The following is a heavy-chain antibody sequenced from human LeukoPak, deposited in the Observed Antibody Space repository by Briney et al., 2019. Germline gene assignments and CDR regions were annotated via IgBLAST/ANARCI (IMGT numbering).Heavy chain of an antibody. V-gene: IGHV3-30*02. CDR1: GFTFSSYG. CDR3: AKDRLIVVVTATDY. J-gene: IGHJ4*02. Sequence: PGRSLRLSCAASGFTFSSYGMHWVRQAPGKGLEWVAVIRYDGSNKYYADSVKGRFTISRDNSKNTLYLQMNSLRAEDTAVYYCAKDRLIVVVTATDYWGQGTLVTVSS. CDR2: IRYDGSNK. D-gene: IGHD2-21*02.